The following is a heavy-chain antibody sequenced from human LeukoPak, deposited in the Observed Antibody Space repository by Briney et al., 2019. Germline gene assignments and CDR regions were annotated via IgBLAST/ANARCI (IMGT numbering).Heavy chain of an antibody. CDR3: AKFYCSGGSCSYFDY. D-gene: IGHD2-15*01. CDR2: ISGSGGST. CDR1: GFTFSSYA. Sequence: GGSLRLSCAASGFTFSSYAMSWVRQAPGKGLEWVSAISGSGGSTYYADSVKGRFTISRDNSKNTLYLQMNSLRAEDTAVYYCAKFYCSGGSCSYFDYWGQGTLVTVSS. V-gene: IGHV3-23*01. J-gene: IGHJ4*02.